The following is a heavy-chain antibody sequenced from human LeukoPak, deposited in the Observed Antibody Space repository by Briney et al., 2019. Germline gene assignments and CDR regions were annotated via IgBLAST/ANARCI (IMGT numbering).Heavy chain of an antibody. J-gene: IGHJ4*02. CDR1: GFTFSSYA. CDR3: AKSREQWLLRAGSYYFDY. CDR2: ISGSGGNT. V-gene: IGHV3-23*01. Sequence: PGGSLRLSCAASGFTFSSYAMTWVRQAPGKGLEWVSVISGSGGNTYYADPVKGRFTISRDNSKNTLYLQMNGLRAEDTAIYYCAKSREQWLLRAGSYYFDYWGQGTLVTVSS. D-gene: IGHD6-19*01.